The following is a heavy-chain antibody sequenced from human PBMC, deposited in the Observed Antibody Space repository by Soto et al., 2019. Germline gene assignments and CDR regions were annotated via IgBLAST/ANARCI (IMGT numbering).Heavy chain of an antibody. J-gene: IGHJ4*02. Sequence: EVQLVESGGGLVQPGGSLRVSCAASGLTLSRYSMNWVRQAPGKGLEWLSYIDSTSATIYYADSVKGRFIISRDNAKNSLYLQMNSLRDEDTAVYYCARGGVATIFGDSWGQGTLVTVSS. CDR2: IDSTSATI. CDR1: GLTLSRYS. D-gene: IGHD5-12*01. CDR3: ARGGVATIFGDS. V-gene: IGHV3-48*02.